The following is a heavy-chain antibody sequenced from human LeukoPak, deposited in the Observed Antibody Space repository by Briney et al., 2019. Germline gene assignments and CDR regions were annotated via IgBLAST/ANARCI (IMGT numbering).Heavy chain of an antibody. J-gene: IGHJ6*04. CDR3: ARDLWFGELSYYGMDV. CDR2: IYYSGST. D-gene: IGHD3-10*01. V-gene: IGHV4-31*02. Sequence: SWVRQMPGKGLEWIGYIYYSGSTYYNPSLKSRVTISVDTSKNQFSLKLSSVTAADTAVYYCARDLWFGELSYYGMDVWGKGTTVTVSS.